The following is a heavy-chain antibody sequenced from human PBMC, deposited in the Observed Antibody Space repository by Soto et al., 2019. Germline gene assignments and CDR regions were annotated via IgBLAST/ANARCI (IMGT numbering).Heavy chain of an antibody. V-gene: IGHV1-3*01. CDR2: INAGNGNT. CDR1: GYTFTSHA. D-gene: IGHD3-22*01. Sequence: ASVKVSCKASGYTFTSHAMHWVRQAPGQRLEWMGWINAGNGNTKYSQKFQGRVTITRDTSASTAYMELSSLRSEDTAVYYCARDLDYYDSSGYFNWGQGTLVTVSS. CDR3: ARDLDYYDSSGYFN. J-gene: IGHJ4*02.